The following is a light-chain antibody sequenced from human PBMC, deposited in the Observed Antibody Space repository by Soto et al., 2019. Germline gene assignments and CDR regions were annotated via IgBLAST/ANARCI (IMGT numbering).Light chain of an antibody. CDR3: QQYGSSPRT. CDR2: GAS. V-gene: IGKV3-20*01. J-gene: IGKJ1*01. Sequence: EIVLTQSPGTLSLSPGERATLSCRASQSVSSSYLAWYQQKPGQAPRLLIYGASSRATGIPDRFSGSGSGTDFTLTICRLEPEDFAVYYCQQYGSSPRTCGQGTKVEIK. CDR1: QSVSSSY.